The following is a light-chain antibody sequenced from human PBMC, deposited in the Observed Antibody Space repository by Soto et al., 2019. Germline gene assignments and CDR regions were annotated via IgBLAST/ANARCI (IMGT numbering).Light chain of an antibody. J-gene: IGKJ1*01. CDR3: VQFSHFPRT. Sequence: DVVLTQTPLSSPVTLGQPASISCRSSQNLVHSDGNTYLSWVQQRPGQPPRLLIYQISNRFSGVPDRLSGSGAGTDFTLTISRVEAEDVGIYSCVQFSHFPRTFGQGTKVEIK. V-gene: IGKV2-24*01. CDR2: QIS. CDR1: QNLVHSDGNTY.